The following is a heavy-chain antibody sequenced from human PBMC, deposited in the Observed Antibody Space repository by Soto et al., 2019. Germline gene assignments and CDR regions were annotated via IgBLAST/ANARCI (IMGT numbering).Heavy chain of an antibody. V-gene: IGHV1-18*01. D-gene: IGHD2-21*02. CDR3: ARPELAYCGGDCPFDY. J-gene: IGHJ4*02. Sequence: ETSVEVTCKASGYTFTSYGISWVRQAPGQGLEWMGWISAYNGNTNYAQKLQGRVTMTTDTSTSTAYMELRSLRSDDTAVYYCARPELAYCGGDCPFDYWGQGTLVTVAS. CDR1: GYTFTSYG. CDR2: ISAYNGNT.